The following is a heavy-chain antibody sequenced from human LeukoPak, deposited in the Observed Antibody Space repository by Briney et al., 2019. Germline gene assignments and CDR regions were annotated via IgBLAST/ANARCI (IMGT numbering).Heavy chain of an antibody. CDR3: TRLRGEKASGDY. V-gene: IGHV3-23*01. CDR2: ISGSGGST. D-gene: IGHD2-21*02. CDR1: GFTFSNYA. Sequence: GGSLRLSCAASGFTFSNYAMSWVRQAPGKGLEWASSISGSGGSTYYADSVKGRFTISRDNSKNTLYLQMNSLRAEDTAVYYCTRLRGEKASGDYWGQGTLVTVSS. J-gene: IGHJ4*02.